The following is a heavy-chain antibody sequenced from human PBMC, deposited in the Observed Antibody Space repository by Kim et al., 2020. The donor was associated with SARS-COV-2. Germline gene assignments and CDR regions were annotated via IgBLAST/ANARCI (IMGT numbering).Heavy chain of an antibody. Sequence: GGSLRLSCAASGFTFSSYGMHWVRQAPGKGLEWVAVIWYDGSNNYYADSVKGRFTISRDNSKNTLFLQMNSLRAEDTAVYYCARVGPRGYCSGGSCLYYYGMDVWGQGTTVIVSS. CDR2: IWYDGSNN. CDR3: ARVGPRGYCSGGSCLYYYGMDV. D-gene: IGHD2-15*01. J-gene: IGHJ6*02. CDR1: GFTFSSYG. V-gene: IGHV3-33*01.